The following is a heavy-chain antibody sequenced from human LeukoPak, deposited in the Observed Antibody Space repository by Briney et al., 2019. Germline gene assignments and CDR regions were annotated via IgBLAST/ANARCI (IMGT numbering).Heavy chain of an antibody. CDR3: ARDPWGSSGYFQD. D-gene: IGHD6-19*01. V-gene: IGHV3-21*01. J-gene: IGHJ1*01. CDR1: GFTFSSYS. Sequence: GGSQRLSCAASGFTFSSYSMNWVRQAPGKGLEWVSLISTSSSYIYYADSVKGRFTISRDNAKNSLYLQMNTLRAEDTAVYYCARDPWGSSGYFQDWGQGTLVTVSS. CDR2: ISTSSSYI.